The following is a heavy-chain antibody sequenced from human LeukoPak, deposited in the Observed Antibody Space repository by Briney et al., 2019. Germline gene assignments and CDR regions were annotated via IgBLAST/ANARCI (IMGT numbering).Heavy chain of an antibody. V-gene: IGHV4-39*01. CDR2: IYYSGST. D-gene: IGHD3-10*01. J-gene: IGHJ4*02. Sequence: WVRQPPGKGLEWIGSIYYSGSTYYNPSLKSRVTISVDTSKNQFSLKLSSVTAADTAVYYCARRGESGGFDYWGQGTLVTVSS. CDR3: ARRGESGGFDY.